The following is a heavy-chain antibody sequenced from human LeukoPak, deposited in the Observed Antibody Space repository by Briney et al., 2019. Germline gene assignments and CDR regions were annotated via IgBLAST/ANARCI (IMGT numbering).Heavy chain of an antibody. CDR3: ARGPEAA. CDR1: GGSISSYY. Sequence: PSETLSLTCTVSGGSISSYYWSWIRQPPGKGLEWIGEINHSGRTNYNPSLKSRVTISVDTSKNQFSLKLSSVTAADTAVYYCARGPEAAWGQGTLVTVSS. D-gene: IGHD1-14*01. V-gene: IGHV4-34*01. J-gene: IGHJ4*02. CDR2: INHSGRT.